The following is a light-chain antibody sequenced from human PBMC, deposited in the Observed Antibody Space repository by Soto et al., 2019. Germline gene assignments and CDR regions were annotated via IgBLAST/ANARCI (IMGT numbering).Light chain of an antibody. Sequence: DIQMTQSPATLSASVGDRVTITCRASQSISSWLAWYQQKPGKVPKLLIDDASSLESGVPSRFSGSGSGTEFPLTISSLQPDDFANYYFQQYNTYPWTFGQGTKVEIK. V-gene: IGKV1-5*01. J-gene: IGKJ1*01. CDR3: QQYNTYPWT. CDR2: DAS. CDR1: QSISSW.